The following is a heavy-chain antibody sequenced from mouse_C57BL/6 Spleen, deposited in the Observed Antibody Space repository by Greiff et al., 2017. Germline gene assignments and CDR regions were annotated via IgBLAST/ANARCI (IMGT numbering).Heavy chain of an antibody. CDR1: GFTFSDYY. CDR2: INYDGSST. J-gene: IGHJ4*01. CDR3: ARDKGKCIDYYAMDY. V-gene: IGHV5-16*01. Sequence: VQLKESEGGLVQPGSSMKLSCTASGFTFSDYYMAWVRQVPEKGLEWVANINYDGSSTYYLDSLKSRFIISRDNAKNILYLQMSSLKSEDTATYYCARDKGKCIDYYAMDYWGQGTSVTVSS.